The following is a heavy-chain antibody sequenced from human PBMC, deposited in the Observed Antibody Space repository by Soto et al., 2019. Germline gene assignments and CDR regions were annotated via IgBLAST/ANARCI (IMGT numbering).Heavy chain of an antibody. D-gene: IGHD3-3*02. CDR1: GYSFTGYY. J-gene: IGHJ5*02. CDR3: ARAFLAKHNWFDP. Sequence: QVQLVQSGAEVKKPGASVRVSCKTSGYSFTGYYIHWVRQAPGHGLDWIGWINPSTGGATYAQKFQGRATMSGDTSIRTAYLELSRLTSDDTAVYYCARAFLAKHNWFDPWGQGTLVTVSS. CDR2: INPSTGGA. V-gene: IGHV1-2*02.